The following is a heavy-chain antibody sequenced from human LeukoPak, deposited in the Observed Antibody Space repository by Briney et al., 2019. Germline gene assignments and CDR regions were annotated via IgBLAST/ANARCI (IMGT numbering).Heavy chain of an antibody. Sequence: PGGSLRLSCAASGFTFSSYATSWVRQAPGKGLERVSAISGSGGSTYYADSVKGRFTISRDNSKNTLYLQMNSLRAEDTAVYYCAKEGGGQWLVPPLDFQHWGQGTLVTVSS. CDR2: ISGSGGST. J-gene: IGHJ1*01. CDR1: GFTFSSYA. V-gene: IGHV3-23*01. CDR3: AKEGGGQWLVPPLDFQH. D-gene: IGHD6-19*01.